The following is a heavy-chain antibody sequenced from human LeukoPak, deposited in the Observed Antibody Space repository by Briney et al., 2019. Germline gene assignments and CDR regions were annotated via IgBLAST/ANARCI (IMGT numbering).Heavy chain of an antibody. D-gene: IGHD3-22*01. CDR2: IASSSSYI. CDR3: ARHVVAVGFDY. Sequence: PGGSLRLACAASGFTFSSYTMNWVRQAPGEVLVWVSSIASSSSYIYYADSVKGRFTISRDNAKNSLCLQMDSLRAEDTAVYYCARHVVAVGFDYWGQGTLVTVSS. CDR1: GFTFSSYT. V-gene: IGHV3-21*01. J-gene: IGHJ4*02.